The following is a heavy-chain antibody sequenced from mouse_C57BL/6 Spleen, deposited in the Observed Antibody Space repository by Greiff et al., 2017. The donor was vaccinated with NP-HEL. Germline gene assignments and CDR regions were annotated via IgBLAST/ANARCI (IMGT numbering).Heavy chain of an antibody. Sequence: VQLQQPGAELVRPGTSVKLSCKASGYTFTSYWMHWVKQRPGQGLEWIGVIDPSDSYTNYNQKFKGKATLTVDTSSSTAYMQLSSLTSEDSAVYYCARAGYGYDGFAYWGQGTLVTVSA. V-gene: IGHV1-59*01. D-gene: IGHD2-2*01. J-gene: IGHJ3*01. CDR1: GYTFTSYW. CDR3: ARAGYGYDGFAY. CDR2: IDPSDSYT.